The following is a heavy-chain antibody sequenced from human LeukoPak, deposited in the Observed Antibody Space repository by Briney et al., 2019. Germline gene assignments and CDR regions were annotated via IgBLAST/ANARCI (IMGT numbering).Heavy chain of an antibody. Sequence: GGSLRLSCAASGFTFRSYDMHWVRQATGKGLEWVSGIGTAGEIYYPGSVKGRFTISRENAKNSLYLQMNSLRAGDTAVYYCAKPGSSRGIAGRRPTKYYFDYWGQGTLVTVSS. D-gene: IGHD6-6*01. J-gene: IGHJ4*02. CDR1: GFTFRSYD. CDR3: AKPGSSRGIAGRRPTKYYFDY. CDR2: IGTAGEI. V-gene: IGHV3-13*01.